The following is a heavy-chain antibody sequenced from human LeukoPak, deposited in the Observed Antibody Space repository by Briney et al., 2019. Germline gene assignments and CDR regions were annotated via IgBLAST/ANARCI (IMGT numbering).Heavy chain of an antibody. CDR1: GGSISSSSYY. J-gene: IGHJ6*02. V-gene: IGHV4-39*01. Sequence: SEPLSLTCTVSGGSISSSSYYWGWIRQPPGKGLEWIGSASYSGSTYYNPSLKSRVTISVDTSKNQFSLNLRSVTAADTAVYYCARVTIFGMVTEGMDVWGQGTTVTVSS. CDR2: ASYSGST. D-gene: IGHD3-3*01. CDR3: ARVTIFGMVTEGMDV.